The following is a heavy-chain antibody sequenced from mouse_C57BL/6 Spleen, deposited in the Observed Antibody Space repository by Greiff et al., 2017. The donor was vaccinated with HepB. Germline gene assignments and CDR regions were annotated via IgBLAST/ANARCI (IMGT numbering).Heavy chain of an antibody. CDR2: IYPGSGNT. CDR1: GYTFTDYY. D-gene: IGHD2-4*01. V-gene: IGHV1-76*01. CDR3: ARGGYYDYDEVFDY. J-gene: IGHJ2*01. Sequence: QVHVKQSGAELVRPGASVKLSCKASGYTFTDYYINWVKQRPGQGLEWIARIYPGSGNTYYNEKFKGKATLTAEKSSSTAYMQLSSLTSEDSAVYFCARGGYYDYDEVFDYWGQGTTLTVSS.